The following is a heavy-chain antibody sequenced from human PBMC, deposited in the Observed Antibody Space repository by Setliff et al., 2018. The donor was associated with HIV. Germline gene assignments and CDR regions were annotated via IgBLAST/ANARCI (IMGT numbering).Heavy chain of an antibody. CDR1: GFSINTNY. CDR3: ARGHYGE. D-gene: IGHD4-17*01. V-gene: IGHV3-53*01. J-gene: IGHJ4*02. Sequence: SLRLSCAASGFSINTNYMNWVRQAPGKGLEWVSVVYDDGSTYYADSVKGRFTSSRDSSKNTLFIQMNSLRAEDTAMYYCARGHYGEWGQGTLVTVSS. CDR2: VYDDGST.